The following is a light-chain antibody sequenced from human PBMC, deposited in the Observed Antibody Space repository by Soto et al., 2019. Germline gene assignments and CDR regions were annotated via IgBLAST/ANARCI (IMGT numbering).Light chain of an antibody. J-gene: IGLJ3*02. Sequence: QSVLTQPPSVSAAPGQKVTISCSGSSSNIGNNYVSWYRQLPGTAPKLLIYDNNKRPSGIPDRFSGSKSGTSATLGITGLQTGDEADYYGGTWDSSLAAGVFGGGTKVTVL. CDR3: GTWDSSLAAGV. CDR2: DNN. CDR1: SSNIGNNY. V-gene: IGLV1-51*02.